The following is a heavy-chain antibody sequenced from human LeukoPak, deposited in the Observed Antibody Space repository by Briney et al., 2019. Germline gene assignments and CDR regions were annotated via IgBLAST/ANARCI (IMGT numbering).Heavy chain of an antibody. CDR1: GFTFSSYA. CDR3: ARVSGSYFDY. D-gene: IGHD1-26*01. Sequence: PGRSLRLSCAASGFTFSSYAMHWVRQAPGKGLEWVAVISYDGSNKYYADSVKGRFTISRDNSKNTLYLQMNSLRAEDTAVYYCARVSGSYFDYWGQGTLVTVSS. V-gene: IGHV3-30-3*01. J-gene: IGHJ4*02. CDR2: ISYDGSNK.